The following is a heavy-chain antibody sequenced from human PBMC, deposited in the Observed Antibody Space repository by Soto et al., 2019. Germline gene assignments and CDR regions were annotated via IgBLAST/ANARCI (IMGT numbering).Heavy chain of an antibody. CDR1: GYTFTSSF. CDR2: ISGYNANT. Sequence: ASVKVSCKTSGYTFTSSFVSWVRQAPGQGLEWMGTISGYNANTKYAQKFQGRVTMTTETSTTTAYMELRSLRSDDTAMYYCTRDLVGSATPPGCDFWGPATPVTV. V-gene: IGHV1-18*01. CDR3: TRDLVGSATPPGCDF. J-gene: IGHJ4*02. D-gene: IGHD1-26*01.